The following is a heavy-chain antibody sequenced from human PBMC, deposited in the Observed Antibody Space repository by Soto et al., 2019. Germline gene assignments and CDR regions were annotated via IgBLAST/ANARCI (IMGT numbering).Heavy chain of an antibody. CDR3: ERHSIWLLLSDY. CDR1: GGSLSSSSYY. D-gene: IGHD3-22*01. CDR2: IYYTGNT. J-gene: IGHJ4*02. Sequence: PSETLSLSCIVSGGSLSSSSYYWAWIRQPPGKGLEWIGSIYYTGNTYYNPSLKRRVTISVDTSKNQFSLKLDSVTAADTAVYFCERHSIWLLLSDYWGQGSLVTVSS. V-gene: IGHV4-39*01.